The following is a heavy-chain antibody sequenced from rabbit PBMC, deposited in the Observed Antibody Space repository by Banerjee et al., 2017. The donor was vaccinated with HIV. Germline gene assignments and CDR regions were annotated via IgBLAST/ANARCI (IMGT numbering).Heavy chain of an antibody. J-gene: IGHJ4*01. CDR1: GFDFSSGYD. CDR2: IITDSGWT. V-gene: IGHV1S40*01. Sequence: QSLVESGGGLVQPEGSLTLTCKASGFDFSSGYDMCWVRQAPGKGLELIGCIITDSGWTWYASWVNGRFTISKTSSTTVTLQMTSLTAADTATYFCARSGYGNYGWTTINLWGQGTLVTVS. CDR3: ARSGYGNYGWTTINL. D-gene: IGHD1-1*01.